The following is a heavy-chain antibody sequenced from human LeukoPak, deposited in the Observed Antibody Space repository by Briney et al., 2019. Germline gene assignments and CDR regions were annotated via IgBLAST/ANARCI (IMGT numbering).Heavy chain of an antibody. CDR2: INHSVST. V-gene: IGHV4-34*01. D-gene: IGHD3-3*01. CDR3: ARSRRRDFWSGYPHYFDY. J-gene: IGHJ4*02. Sequence: PSETLSLTCAVYGGSFSGYYWSWIRQPPGQGVEWIGEINHSVSTHSNPSLKTRVTISVDTSKNQLSRNLCSWTAAHPHVYYCARSRRRDFWSGYPHYFDYWGQGTLVTVSS. CDR1: GGSFSGYY.